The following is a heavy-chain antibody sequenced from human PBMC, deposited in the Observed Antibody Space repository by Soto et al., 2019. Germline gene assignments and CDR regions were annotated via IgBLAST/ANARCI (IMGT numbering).Heavy chain of an antibody. Sequence: QVQLVQSGAEVKKPGSSVKVSCKASRDTFSKYALNWVRQAPGQGLEWMGWIIPIFSSRKYAEKFQDRLTITADESTSTAYMDLRSLRFEDPAVYYCARGETYLGVWGQGTTVTVSS. D-gene: IGHD3-16*01. J-gene: IGHJ6*02. CDR1: RDTFSKYA. CDR2: IIPIFSSR. V-gene: IGHV1-69*01. CDR3: ARGETYLGV.